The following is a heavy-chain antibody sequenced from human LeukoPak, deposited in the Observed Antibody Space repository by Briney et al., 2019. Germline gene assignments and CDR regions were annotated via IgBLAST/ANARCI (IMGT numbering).Heavy chain of an antibody. CDR3: ARDSSGYYYMDV. D-gene: IGHD3-22*01. V-gene: IGHV1-18*01. J-gene: IGHJ6*03. CDR2: ISAYNGNT. Sequence: ASVKVCCKASGYTFTSYGISWVRQAPGQGLGWRGWISAYNGNTNYAQKVQGRVTGTTDTATSTANMGLRKRRTEETAVYYCARDSSGYYYMDVWGKGTTVTISS. CDR1: GYTFTSYG.